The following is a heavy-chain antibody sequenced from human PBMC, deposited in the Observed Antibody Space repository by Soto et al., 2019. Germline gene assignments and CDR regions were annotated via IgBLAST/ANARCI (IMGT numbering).Heavy chain of an antibody. V-gene: IGHV4-39*01. CDR2: IYYSGST. D-gene: IGHD2-2*01. J-gene: IGHJ4*02. CDR1: GGSISSSSYY. CDR3: ASVNLPYHWAFDY. Sequence: SETLSLTCTVSGGSISSSSYYWGWIRQPPGKGLEWIGSIYYSGSTYYNPSLKSRVTISVDTSKNQFSLKLSSVTAADTAVYYCASVNLPYHWAFDYWGQGTLVTVSS.